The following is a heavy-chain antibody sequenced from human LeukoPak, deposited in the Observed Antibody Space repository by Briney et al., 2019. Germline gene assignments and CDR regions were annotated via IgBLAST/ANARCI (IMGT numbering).Heavy chain of an antibody. CDR1: GGSISSYY. J-gene: IGHJ6*03. D-gene: IGHD3-3*01. CDR3: ARALSNYDFWSGSPHYYYYMDV. Sequence: SETLSLTFTVSGGSISSYYWSWIRQPPGKGPEWIGYIYYSGSTNYNPSLKSRVTISVDTSKNQFSLKLSSVTAADTAVYYCARALSNYDFWSGSPHYYYYMDVWGKGTTVTVSS. CDR2: IYYSGST. V-gene: IGHV4-59*01.